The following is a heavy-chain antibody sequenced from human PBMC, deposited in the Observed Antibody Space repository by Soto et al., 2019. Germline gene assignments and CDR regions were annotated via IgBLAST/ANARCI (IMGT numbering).Heavy chain of an antibody. V-gene: IGHV3-66*01. Sequence: GGSLRLSCAASGFTVSSNYMSWVRQAPGKGLEWVSVIYSGGSTYYADSVKGRFTISRDNSKNTLYLQMNSLRAEDTAVYYCARDWPHYCSSTSCSPSVSYYMDVWGKGTTVTVSS. CDR3: ARDWPHYCSSTSCSPSVSYYMDV. D-gene: IGHD2-2*01. J-gene: IGHJ6*03. CDR1: GFTVSSNY. CDR2: IYSGGST.